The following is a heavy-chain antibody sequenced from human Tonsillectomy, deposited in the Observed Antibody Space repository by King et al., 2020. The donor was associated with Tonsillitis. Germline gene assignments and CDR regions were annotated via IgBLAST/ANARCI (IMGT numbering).Heavy chain of an antibody. CDR3: ARGGVEWELLGTFGL. CDR2: IYHSGST. Sequence: VQLQESGPGLVKPSETLSLTCAVSGYSISSGYYWGWIRQPPGKGLEWIGSIYHSGSTYYNPSLKSRVTISVDTSKNQFSLKLRSVTAADTAVYYCARGGVEWELLGTFGLWGQGTLVTVSS. V-gene: IGHV4-38-2*01. CDR1: GYSISSGYY. D-gene: IGHD1-26*01. J-gene: IGHJ4*02.